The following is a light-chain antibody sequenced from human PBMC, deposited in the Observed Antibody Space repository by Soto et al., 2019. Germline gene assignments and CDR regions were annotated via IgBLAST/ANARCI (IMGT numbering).Light chain of an antibody. Sequence: DIVMTQSPESLAVSVGERATINCRSSHSVLYGSDNKNYLAWYQQKPGRPPKLLLYWASTRESGVPDRISASESETDLTLTLTSVQAEDVAIYYCQQYYRSSWTLDQGTKVHIQ. CDR3: QQYYRSSWT. CDR1: HSVLYGSDNKNY. V-gene: IGKV4-1*01. CDR2: WAS. J-gene: IGKJ1*01.